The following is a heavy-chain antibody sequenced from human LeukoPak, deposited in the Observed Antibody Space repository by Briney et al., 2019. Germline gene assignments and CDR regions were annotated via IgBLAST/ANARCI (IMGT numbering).Heavy chain of an antibody. D-gene: IGHD2-2*01. V-gene: IGHV3-72*01. Sequence: PGGSLRLSCAASGFTVSDHLMDWVRQAPGKRLEWVARIRSRERGYFTEYAASVKGKFTISRTHSNTLIYLHMNSLQSEATAVYFCVSTSRGSCFDDWGQGTLVTVSS. J-gene: IGHJ5*02. CDR1: GFTVSDHL. CDR3: VSTSRGSCFDD. CDR2: IRSRERGYFT.